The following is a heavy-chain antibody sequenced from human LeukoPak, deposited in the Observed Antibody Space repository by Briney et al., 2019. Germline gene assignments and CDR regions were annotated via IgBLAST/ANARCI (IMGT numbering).Heavy chain of an antibody. CDR2: IYTSGST. CDR3: ARGGVVQYSSGQGIPFDY. J-gene: IGHJ4*02. D-gene: IGHD6-19*01. CDR1: GGSISSGSYY. Sequence: SETLSLTCTDSGGSISSGSYYWSWIRQPAGKGLEWIGRIYTSGSTNYNPSLKSRVTISVDTSKNQFSLKLSSVTAADTAVYYCARGGVVQYSSGQGIPFDYWGQGTLVTVSS. V-gene: IGHV4-61*02.